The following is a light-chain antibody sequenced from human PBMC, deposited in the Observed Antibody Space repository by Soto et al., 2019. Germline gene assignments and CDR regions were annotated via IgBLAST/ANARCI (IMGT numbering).Light chain of an antibody. CDR2: EGS. CDR3: CSYAGSSTYV. J-gene: IGLJ1*01. Sequence: QSVLTQPASVSGSPGQSITISCTGTCSDVGSYNLVSWYQQHPGKAPKLMIYEGSKRPSGVSNRFSGSKSGNTASLTISGLQAEDEAAYYCCSYAGSSTYVLGTGTKAT. V-gene: IGLV2-23*01. CDR1: CSDVGSYNL.